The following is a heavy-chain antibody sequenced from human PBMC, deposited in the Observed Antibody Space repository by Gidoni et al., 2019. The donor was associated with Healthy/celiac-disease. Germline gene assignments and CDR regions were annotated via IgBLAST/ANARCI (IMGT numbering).Heavy chain of an antibody. CDR3: AHRRGSSSDVSGFDY. D-gene: IGHD6-6*01. J-gene: IGHJ4*02. V-gene: IGHV2-5*02. Sequence: QITLKESGPTLVKPTQTLTLTCTFSGFSLSTSGVAVGWIRQPPGKALEWLALIYWDDAKRYSPSLKSRLTITKDTSKNQVVLTMTNMDPVDTATYYCAHRRGSSSDVSGFDYWGQGTLVTVSS. CDR2: IYWDDAK. CDR1: GFSLSTSGVA.